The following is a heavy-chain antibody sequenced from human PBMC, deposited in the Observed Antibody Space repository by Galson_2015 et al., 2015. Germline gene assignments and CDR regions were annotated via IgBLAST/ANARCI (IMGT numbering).Heavy chain of an antibody. V-gene: IGHV4-4*02. CDR1: GGSISSSNW. Sequence: SETLSLTRAVSGGSISSSNWWSWVRQPPGKGLEWIGEIYHSGSTNYNPSLKSRVTISVDKSKNQFSLKLSSVTAADTAVYYCARIAAHYYYGMDVWGQGTTVTVSS. D-gene: IGHD6-6*01. J-gene: IGHJ6*02. CDR3: ARIAAHYYYGMDV. CDR2: IYHSGST.